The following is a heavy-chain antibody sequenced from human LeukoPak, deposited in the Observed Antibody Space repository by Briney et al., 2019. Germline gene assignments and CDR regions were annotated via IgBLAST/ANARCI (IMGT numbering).Heavy chain of an antibody. J-gene: IGHJ4*02. D-gene: IGHD3-22*01. V-gene: IGHV3-74*01. Sequence: GRSLRLSCAASGFTFSSYWMHWVRQAPGKGLVWVSRINSDGSSTSYADSVKGRFTISRDNAKNTLYLQMSSLRAEDTAVYYCARDLELVFYDSTAYEYWGQGTLVTVSS. CDR2: INSDGSST. CDR1: GFTFSSYW. CDR3: ARDLELVFYDSTAYEY.